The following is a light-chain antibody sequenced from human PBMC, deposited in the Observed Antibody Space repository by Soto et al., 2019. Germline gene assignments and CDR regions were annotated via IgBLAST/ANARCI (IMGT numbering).Light chain of an antibody. J-gene: IGLJ1*01. CDR3: CSYGGDFAPYV. CDR1: SSDVGSYNF. Sequence: QSVLTQPASVSGSPGQSITISCTGTSSDVGSYNFVSWYQQHPGKAPKVIIYEGSKRPSGVSNRFSGSKSGNTASLTISGLQAEDEADYYCCSYGGDFAPYVFGSGTKLTVL. CDR2: EGS. V-gene: IGLV2-23*01.